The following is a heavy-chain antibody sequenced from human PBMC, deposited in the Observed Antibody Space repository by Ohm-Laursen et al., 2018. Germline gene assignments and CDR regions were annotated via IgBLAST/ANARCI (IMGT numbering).Heavy chain of an antibody. D-gene: IGHD3-10*01. V-gene: IGHV3-21*01. CDR3: AREYSGRDYFDY. CDR1: GFTFSSYS. CDR2: ISSSSSYI. J-gene: IGHJ4*02. Sequence: SLRLSCAASGFTFSSYSMNWVRQAPGKGLEWVSSISSSSSYIYYADSVKGRFTISRDNAKNSLYLQMNSLRAEDTAVYYCAREYSGRDYFDYWGQGTLVTVSS.